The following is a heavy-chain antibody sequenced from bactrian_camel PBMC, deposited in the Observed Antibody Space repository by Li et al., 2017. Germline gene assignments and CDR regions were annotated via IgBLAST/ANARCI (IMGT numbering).Heavy chain of an antibody. Sequence: HVQLVESGGDSVRAGGSLRLTCTLSGYSDTTFCMAWFRQVAGKEREVIASIDRGDATNYAASVKGRFTVYKDNAKNTLVLQMNSLKSEDTAIYYCAARTMVKVPTSILGDKPVGPGRFVEAWGQGTQVTVS. V-gene: IGHV3S53*01. CDR3: AARTMVKVPTSILGDKPVGPGRFVEA. D-gene: IGHD5*01. CDR1: GYSDTTFC. CDR2: IDRGDAT. J-gene: IGHJ6*01.